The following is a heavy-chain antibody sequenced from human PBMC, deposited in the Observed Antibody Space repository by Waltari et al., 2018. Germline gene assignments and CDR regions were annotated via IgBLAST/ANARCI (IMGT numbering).Heavy chain of an antibody. J-gene: IGHJ4*02. CDR1: GFTVRTNF. CDR3: AKQSPSYNRGWYPLES. Sequence: EVQLVESGGNLIQPGGSLRLSCAASGFTVRTNFIIWVRQAPGKGLEWVSSIYSGGNTYYAGSVKGRFTISRDNYKNMVYLEMNSLRAEDTAVYYCAKQSPSYNRGWYPLESWGPGTLVTVSP. D-gene: IGHD6-19*01. CDR2: IYSGGNT. V-gene: IGHV3-53*01.